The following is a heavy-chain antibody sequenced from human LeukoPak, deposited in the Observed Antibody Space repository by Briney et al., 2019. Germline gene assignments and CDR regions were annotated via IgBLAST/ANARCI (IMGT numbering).Heavy chain of an antibody. Sequence: SETLSLTCNVSGGSISGYHWSWIRQPPGKGLEWLGYIYYSGSSNYNPSLKSRVTMSADTSKNQFSLKLSSVTAADTGVYYCARVPRSYYYYYYMDVWGKGTTVTVSS. J-gene: IGHJ6*03. CDR2: IYYSGSS. CDR3: ARVPRSYYYYYYMDV. CDR1: GGSISGYH. V-gene: IGHV4-59*01.